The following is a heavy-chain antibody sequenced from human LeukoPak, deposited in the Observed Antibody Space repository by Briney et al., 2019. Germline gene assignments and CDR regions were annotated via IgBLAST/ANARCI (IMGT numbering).Heavy chain of an antibody. D-gene: IGHD5-24*01. CDR3: VRQRAHKMATIVPRFGAVNAFDI. V-gene: IGHV5-51*01. J-gene: IGHJ3*02. Sequence: PGESLKISCKASGYSFTKYWIGWVRQMPGKGLEWMGIIYPGDSDTRYSPSSQGQVTISADKSISTAYLQWSSLQASDTAMYYCVRQRAHKMATIVPRFGAVNAFDIWGQGTMVTVSS. CDR1: GYSFTKYW. CDR2: IYPGDSDT.